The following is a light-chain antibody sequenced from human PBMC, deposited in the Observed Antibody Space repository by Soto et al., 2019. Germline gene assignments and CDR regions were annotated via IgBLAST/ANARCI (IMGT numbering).Light chain of an antibody. Sequence: QSALTQPASVSGSPGQSIPISCSGTRSDIVSYNYVAWYQQFPGKTPKILIYGVSNRPSGVSSRFAGSKSGNTASLTISGLQAEDEADYYCISYTGSSTSYVFGSGTKLTVL. CDR2: GVS. CDR3: ISYTGSSTSYV. V-gene: IGLV2-14*01. J-gene: IGLJ1*01. CDR1: RSDIVSYNY.